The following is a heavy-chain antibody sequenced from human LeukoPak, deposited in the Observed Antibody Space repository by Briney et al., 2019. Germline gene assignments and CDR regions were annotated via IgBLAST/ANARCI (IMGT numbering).Heavy chain of an antibody. Sequence: ASVKVSCKASGYTFTSYGISWVRQAPGQGLEWMGGIIPIFGTANYAQKFQGRVTITADESTSTAYMELSSLRSEDTAVYYCARDQQYCSSTSCYKGPYAFDIWGQGTMVTVSS. D-gene: IGHD2-2*02. J-gene: IGHJ3*02. CDR2: IIPIFGTA. V-gene: IGHV1-69*13. CDR3: ARDQQYCSSTSCYKGPYAFDI. CDR1: GYTFTSYG.